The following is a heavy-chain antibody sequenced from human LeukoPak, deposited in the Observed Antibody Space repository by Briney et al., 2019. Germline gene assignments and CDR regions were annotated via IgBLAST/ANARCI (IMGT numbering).Heavy chain of an antibody. D-gene: IGHD3-16*01. V-gene: IGHV3-53*01. CDR3: ARGVDN. J-gene: IGHJ4*02. CDR1: GFTVSGNQ. CDR2: IYSGGST. Sequence: PGGSLRLSCAASGFTVSGNQMNWARQAPGRGLEWVSTIYSGGSTFYADSVKGRFTISRDNVKNSLYLQMNSLRAEDTAVYYCARGVDNWGQGTLVTVSS.